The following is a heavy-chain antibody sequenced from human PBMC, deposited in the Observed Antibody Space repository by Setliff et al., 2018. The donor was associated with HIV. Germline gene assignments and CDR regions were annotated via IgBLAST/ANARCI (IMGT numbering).Heavy chain of an antibody. Sequence: SETLSLTCNVSGGSMRNIGYYWGWIRQPPGKGLEWIGSIFYGGSAFYNPSLKSRVTISVDTSKNQLSLDIRSVTAADTALYYCARSSDRFCSGGSCSPVIYYWGQGTLVTV. J-gene: IGHJ4*02. D-gene: IGHD2-15*01. V-gene: IGHV4-39*01. CDR2: IFYGGSA. CDR3: ARSSDRFCSGGSCSPVIYY. CDR1: GGSMRNIGYY.